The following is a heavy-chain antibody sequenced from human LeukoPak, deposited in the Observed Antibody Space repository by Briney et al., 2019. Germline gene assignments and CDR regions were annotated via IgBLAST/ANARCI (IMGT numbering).Heavy chain of an antibody. D-gene: IGHD3-9*01. CDR3: ARGWFPFDWLSPWFDP. CDR1: GFTFGSYA. V-gene: IGHV3-30*04. Sequence: GRSLRLSCAASGFTFGSYAMHWVRQAPGKGLEWVAVISYDGSNKYYADSVKGRFTISRDNSKNTLYLQMNSLRAEDTAVYYCARGWFPFDWLSPWFDPWGQGTLVTVSS. J-gene: IGHJ5*02. CDR2: ISYDGSNK.